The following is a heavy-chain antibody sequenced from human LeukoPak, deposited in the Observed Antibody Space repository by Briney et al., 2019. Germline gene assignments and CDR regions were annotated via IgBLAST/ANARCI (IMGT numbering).Heavy chain of an antibody. J-gene: IGHJ4*02. D-gene: IGHD3-10*01. CDR3: ARGDGPIHGRYYFDY. CDR1: GDSVSGKSVA. Sequence: SQTLSLTCAISGDSVSGKSVAWNWIRQSPSRGLEWLGRTFYRSKWSSEYATSMKGRITINPDTSKNQFSLQLISVTPEDTAVYYCARGDGPIHGRYYFDYWGQGTLVTVSS. CDR2: TFYRSKWSS. V-gene: IGHV6-1*01.